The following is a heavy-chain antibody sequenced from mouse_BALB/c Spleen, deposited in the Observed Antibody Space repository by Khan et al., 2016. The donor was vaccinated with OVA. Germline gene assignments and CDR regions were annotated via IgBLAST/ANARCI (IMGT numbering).Heavy chain of an antibody. J-gene: IGHJ4*01. Sequence: VQLQESGPGLVAPSQSLSITCTISGFSLTNYGVHWIRQPPGKGLEWLVVIWSDGSTTYNSAIKSRLTITKDNSKSQVFLQMNSLQTDDTAIYFCARQPYYHYNIMDYWGQGTSVTVSS. V-gene: IGHV2-6-1*01. CDR3: ARQPYYHYNIMDY. D-gene: IGHD2-10*01. CDR2: IWSDGST. CDR1: GFSLTNYG.